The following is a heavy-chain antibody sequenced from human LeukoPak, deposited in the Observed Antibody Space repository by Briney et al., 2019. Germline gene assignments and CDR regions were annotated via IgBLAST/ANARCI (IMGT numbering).Heavy chain of an antibody. CDR3: ARGEEKATITALDS. Sequence: GGSLRLSCAASGFTFSTYWMAWVRQAPGKGLEWVANINPDGSVNYVDSVKGRFTVSRDNAQKSLFLQMNSLRVEDTAVYFCARGEEKATITALDSWGQGTLVTVSS. J-gene: IGHJ4*02. CDR1: GFTFSTYW. V-gene: IGHV3-7*01. CDR2: INPDGSV. D-gene: IGHD5-24*01.